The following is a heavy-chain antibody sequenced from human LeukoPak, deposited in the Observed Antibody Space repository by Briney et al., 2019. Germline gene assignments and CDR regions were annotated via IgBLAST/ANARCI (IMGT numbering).Heavy chain of an antibody. CDR3: NTGFYSGYQI. CDR2: VKSKAHGGTT. J-gene: IGHJ4*02. V-gene: IGHV3-15*01. Sequence: PGGSLGLSCTASGFSFPNVYITWVRQAPGKGLEWVGRVKSKAHGGTTDYAAPVKGRFTISRDDSKNTLYLQMNSLQTEDTAVYYCNTGFYSGYQIWGQGTLVTASS. D-gene: IGHD3-22*01. CDR1: GFSFPNVY.